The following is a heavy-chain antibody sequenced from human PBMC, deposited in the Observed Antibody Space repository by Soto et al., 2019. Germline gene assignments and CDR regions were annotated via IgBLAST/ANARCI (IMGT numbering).Heavy chain of an antibody. CDR3: AIGLTTLYYFDS. D-gene: IGHD1-1*01. CDR1: GGSISRSVYY. CDR2: IYYAGST. V-gene: IGHV4-31*03. J-gene: IGHJ4*02. Sequence: QVQLQESGPGLVKSSQTLSLTCSVSGGSISRSVYYWTWLRQHPGKGLEWIGHIYYAGSTYSNPSLKSRLAMSLDTSKNQFSLKVSSVTAADTAVYYCAIGLTTLYYFDSWGQGTLVSVS.